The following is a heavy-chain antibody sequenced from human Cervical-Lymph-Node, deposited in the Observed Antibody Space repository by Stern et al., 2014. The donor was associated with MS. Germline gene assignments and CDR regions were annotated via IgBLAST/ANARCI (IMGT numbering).Heavy chain of an antibody. Sequence: VQLVESGAEVKKPGASVKVSCKASGYSLTAFSIHWVRQAPGKGLEWMGGFDTEDGEMIYAQRFQGRVSLTEDTSADTAYMELNSLRSDDTAAYYCATLGFGYYALEVWGQGTTVTVTS. CDR1: GYSLTAFS. J-gene: IGHJ6*02. V-gene: IGHV1-24*01. CDR3: ATLGFGYYALEV. CDR2: FDTEDGEM. D-gene: IGHD2-2*03.